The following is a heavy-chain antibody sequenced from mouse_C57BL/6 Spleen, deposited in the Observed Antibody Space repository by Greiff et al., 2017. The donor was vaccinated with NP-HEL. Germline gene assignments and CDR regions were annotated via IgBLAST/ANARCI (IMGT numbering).Heavy chain of an antibody. Sequence: VQLQQSGAELVRPGASVKLSCTASGFNITDDYMHWVKQRPEQGLEWIGWIDPENGDTEYASKFQGKATITADTSSNTAYLQLSSLTSEDTAVYYCTTAQAKGYWGQGTTLTVSS. CDR3: TTAQAKGY. J-gene: IGHJ2*01. D-gene: IGHD3-2*02. CDR1: GFNITDDY. V-gene: IGHV14-4*01. CDR2: IDPENGDT.